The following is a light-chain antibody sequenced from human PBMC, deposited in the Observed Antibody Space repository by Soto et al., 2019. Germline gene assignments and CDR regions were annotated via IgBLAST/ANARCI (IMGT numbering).Light chain of an antibody. Sequence: EIVLTQSPATLSFSPGERPNLSCRASQSVSSYLAWYQQKPGQAPRLLIYGASSRATGIPDRFSGSGSGTDFTLTISRLEPEDFAVYYCQQYGSSPCTFGQGTKVDIK. CDR1: QSVSSY. CDR2: GAS. CDR3: QQYGSSPCT. J-gene: IGKJ1*01. V-gene: IGKV3-20*01.